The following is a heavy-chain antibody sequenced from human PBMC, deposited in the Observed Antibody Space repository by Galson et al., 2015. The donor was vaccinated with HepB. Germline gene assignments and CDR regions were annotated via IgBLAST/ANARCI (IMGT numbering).Heavy chain of an antibody. Sequence: SLRLSCAASGFTFSSYGMHWVRQAPGKGLEWVAVISYDGSNKYYADSVKGRFTISRDNSKNTLYLQMNSLRAEDTAVYYCAKDASLRDYGGNFFYFDYWGQGTLVTVSS. V-gene: IGHV3-30*18. J-gene: IGHJ4*02. CDR2: ISYDGSNK. D-gene: IGHD4-23*01. CDR3: AKDASLRDYGGNFFYFDY. CDR1: GFTFSSYG.